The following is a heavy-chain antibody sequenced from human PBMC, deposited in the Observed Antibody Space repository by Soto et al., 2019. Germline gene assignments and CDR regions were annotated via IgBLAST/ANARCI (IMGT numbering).Heavy chain of an antibody. Sequence: SETLSLTCAVYGGSFSGYYWSWIRQPPGKGLEWIGEINHSGGTNYNPSLKSRVTISVDTSKNQFSLKLSSVTAADTAVYYCARGTRGYSSGWYDYWGQGTLVTVSS. D-gene: IGHD6-19*01. CDR1: GGSFSGYY. CDR3: ARGTRGYSSGWYDY. J-gene: IGHJ4*02. CDR2: INHSGGT. V-gene: IGHV4-34*01.